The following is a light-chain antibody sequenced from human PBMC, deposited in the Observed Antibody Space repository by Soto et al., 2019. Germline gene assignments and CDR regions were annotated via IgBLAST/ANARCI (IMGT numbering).Light chain of an antibody. Sequence: QSALTQPASVSGSPGQSITISCTGTSSDVGGYIYVSWYQQHPGKAPKLMIYEVSNRPSGVSNRFSGSKSGNTASLTISGLQAEDEGDYYCSTYTSSSTLVFGGGTKLTVL. CDR3: STYTSSSTLV. CDR1: SSDVGGYIY. J-gene: IGLJ2*01. CDR2: EVS. V-gene: IGLV2-14*01.